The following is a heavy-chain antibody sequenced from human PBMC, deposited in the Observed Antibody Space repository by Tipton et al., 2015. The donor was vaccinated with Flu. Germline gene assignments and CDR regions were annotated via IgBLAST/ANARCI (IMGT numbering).Heavy chain of an antibody. CDR2: GHHTGNP. J-gene: IGHJ5*02. Sequence: LRLSCSVSGDSVGSPYYWGWIRQTPGGGLEWIGNGHHTGNPYYNPSLKSRVIISVDRSKNQFSLNMRSVTAADMAVYYCARRDYSNYVSDPKSWFGPWGQGTLVAVSS. V-gene: IGHV4-38-2*01. CDR1: GDSVGSPYY. D-gene: IGHD4-11*01. CDR3: ARRDYSNYVSDPKSWFGP.